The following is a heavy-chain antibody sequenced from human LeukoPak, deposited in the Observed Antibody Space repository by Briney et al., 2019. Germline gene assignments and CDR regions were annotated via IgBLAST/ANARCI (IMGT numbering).Heavy chain of an antibody. CDR3: ARGRNYYGSGSYYNYYGMDV. J-gene: IGHJ6*02. Sequence: ASETLSLTCAVYGGSLSGYYWSWIRQPPGKGLEWIGEINHSGSTNYNPSLKSRVTISVDTSKNQFSLKLGSVTAADTAVYYCARGRNYYGSGSYYNYYGMDVWGQGTTVTVSS. V-gene: IGHV4-34*01. D-gene: IGHD3-10*01. CDR1: GGSLSGYY. CDR2: INHSGST.